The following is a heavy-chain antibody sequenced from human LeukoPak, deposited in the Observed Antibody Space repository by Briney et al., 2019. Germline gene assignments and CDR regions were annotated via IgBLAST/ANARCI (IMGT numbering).Heavy chain of an antibody. CDR1: GFSLSTSGVG. J-gene: IGHJ4*02. Sequence: SGPTLVKPTQTLTLTCTFSGFSLSTSGVGVGWNRQPPGKALEWLALIYWNDDKRYSPSLKSRLTITKDTSKNQVVLTMTNMDPVDTATYYCAHRSGSGSWYSFLSAYFDYWGQGTLVTVSS. CDR2: IYWNDDK. V-gene: IGHV2-5*01. CDR3: AHRSGSGSWYSFLSAYFDY. D-gene: IGHD6-13*01.